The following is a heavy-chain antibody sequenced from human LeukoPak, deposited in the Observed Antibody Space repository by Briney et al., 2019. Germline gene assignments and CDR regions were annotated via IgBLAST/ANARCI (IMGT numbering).Heavy chain of an antibody. V-gene: IGHV1-2*02. CDR3: ARGLVNRSKRRWFDP. D-gene: IGHD2/OR15-2a*01. J-gene: IGHJ5*02. CDR2: INPNSGGT. CDR1: GYTFTGYY. Sequence: ASVKVSCKASGYTFTGYYMHWVRQAPGQGLEWMGWINPNSGGTNYAQKFQGRVTMTRDTSISTAYMELSRLRSDDTAVYYCARGLVNRSKRRWFDPWGQGTLVTVSS.